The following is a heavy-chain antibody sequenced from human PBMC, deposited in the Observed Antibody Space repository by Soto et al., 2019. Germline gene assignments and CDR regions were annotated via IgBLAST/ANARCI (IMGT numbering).Heavy chain of an antibody. D-gene: IGHD2-15*01. CDR2: SDPSGGGT. CDR3: ARDRVDCSGGNCWRSVEDT. V-gene: IGHV1-46*01. J-gene: IGHJ5*01. Sequence: ASVKVSCKAAGDTFTSYDMHWVRQAPGQGLEWMGISDPSGGGTSYAQKFQGRLTMTRDTSAGTVYMELSSLRSEDTAVYYCARDRVDCSGGNCWRSVEDTWG. CDR1: GDTFTSYD.